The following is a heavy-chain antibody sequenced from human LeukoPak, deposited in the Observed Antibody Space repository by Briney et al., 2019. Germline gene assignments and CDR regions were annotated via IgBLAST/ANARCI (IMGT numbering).Heavy chain of an antibody. CDR3: ATDAGGYSGSYSSYYYYMDV. V-gene: IGHV1-24*01. CDR2: FDPEDGET. J-gene: IGHJ6*03. D-gene: IGHD1-26*01. Sequence: GASVKVSCKVSGYTLTELSMHWVRQAPGKGLEWMGGFDPEDGETIYAQKFQGRVTMTEDTSTDTAYMGLSSLRSEDTAVYYCATDAGGYSGSYSSYYYYMDVWGKGTTVTVSS. CDR1: GYTLTELS.